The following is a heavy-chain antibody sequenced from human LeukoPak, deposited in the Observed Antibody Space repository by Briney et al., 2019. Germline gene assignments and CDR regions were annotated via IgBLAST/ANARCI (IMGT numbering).Heavy chain of an antibody. D-gene: IGHD2/OR15-2a*01. Sequence: GGSRRLSCEAPGFTFSMYWMTWAGQAPGKGRKGGANKNEGGSRDWYVDSLKGRFTISRDNARNSVYLQMNGLRVEDTAVYYCAREVFPGGLLNTAFDHWGQGALVTVSS. CDR2: KNEGGSRD. V-gene: IGHV3-7*01. CDR3: AREVFPGGLLNTAFDH. J-gene: IGHJ4*02. CDR1: GFTFSMYW.